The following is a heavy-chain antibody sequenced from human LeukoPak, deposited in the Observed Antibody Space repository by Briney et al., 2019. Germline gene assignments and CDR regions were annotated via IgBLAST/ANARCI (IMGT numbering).Heavy chain of an antibody. Sequence: ASVKVSCKASGYTFTSYGISWVRQAPGQGLEWMGWISAYNGNTNYAQKLQGRVTMTTDTSTSTDYMELRSLRSDDTAVYYCARDRGKYCSSTSCLAHYWGQGTLVTVSS. J-gene: IGHJ4*02. CDR1: GYTFTSYG. D-gene: IGHD2-2*01. CDR3: ARDRGKYCSSTSCLAHY. V-gene: IGHV1-18*01. CDR2: ISAYNGNT.